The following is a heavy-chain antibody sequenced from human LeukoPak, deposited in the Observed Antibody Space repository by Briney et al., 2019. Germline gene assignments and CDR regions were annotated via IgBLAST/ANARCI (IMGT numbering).Heavy chain of an antibody. CDR1: GGSISSGGYY. CDR2: IYYSGST. CDR3: ARTGGGLGYYYGMDV. D-gene: IGHD3/OR15-3a*01. Sequence: PSQTLSLTCIVSGGSISSGGYYWSWIRQHPGKGLEWIGYIYYSGSTYYNPSLKSRVIISVDTSKNQFSLKLSSVTAADTAVYYCARTGGGLGYYYGMDVWGQGTTVTVSS. J-gene: IGHJ6*02. V-gene: IGHV4-31*03.